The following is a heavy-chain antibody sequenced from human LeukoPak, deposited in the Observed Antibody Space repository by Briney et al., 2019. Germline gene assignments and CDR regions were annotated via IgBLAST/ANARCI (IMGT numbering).Heavy chain of an antibody. D-gene: IGHD1-26*01. CDR1: GFTFSSYS. Sequence: PGGSLRLSCAASGFTFSSYSMNWVRQAPGKGLEWVSYISSSSTIYYADSVKGRFTISRDNAKNSLYLQMNSLRAEDTAVYYCASRSGSYGLYYYYMDVWGKGTTVTVSS. V-gene: IGHV3-48*01. CDR2: ISSSSTI. J-gene: IGHJ6*03. CDR3: ASRSGSYGLYYYYMDV.